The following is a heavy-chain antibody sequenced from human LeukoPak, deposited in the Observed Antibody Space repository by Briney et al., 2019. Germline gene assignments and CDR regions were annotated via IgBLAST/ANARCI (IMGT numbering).Heavy chain of an antibody. D-gene: IGHD3-10*01. CDR3: AREVTMVRGGEVERLDY. Sequence: GGSLRLSCAASGFTFSSYGMHWVRQAPGKGLEWVAVIWYDGSNKYYADSVKGRFTISRDNSKNTLYLQMNSLRAEDTAVYYCAREVTMVRGGEVERLDYWGQGTLVTVSS. CDR1: GFTFSSYG. V-gene: IGHV3-33*01. J-gene: IGHJ4*02. CDR2: IWYDGSNK.